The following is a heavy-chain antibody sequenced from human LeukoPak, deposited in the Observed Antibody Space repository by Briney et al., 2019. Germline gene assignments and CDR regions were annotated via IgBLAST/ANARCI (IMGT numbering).Heavy chain of an antibody. J-gene: IGHJ4*02. Sequence: PSETLSLTCTVSGGSISSSSYYWGWIRQPPGKGLEWIGSIYYSGSTYYNPSLKSRVTISVDTSKNQFSLKLSSVTAADTAVYYCARRGGLFPAGEFDYWGQGTLVTVSS. CDR1: GGSISSSSYY. CDR2: IYYSGST. V-gene: IGHV4-39*07. CDR3: ARRGGLFPAGEFDY. D-gene: IGHD3-16*01.